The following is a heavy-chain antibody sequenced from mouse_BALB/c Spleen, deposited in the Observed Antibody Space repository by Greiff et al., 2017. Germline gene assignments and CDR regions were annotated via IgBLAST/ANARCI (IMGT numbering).Heavy chain of an antibody. CDR2: ISSGGSYT. CDR1: GFTFSSYG. D-gene: IGHD1-1*01. CDR3: ARPYYYGSSYYFDY. Sequence: EVKVVESGGDLVKPGGSLKLSRAASGFTFSSYGMSWVRQTPDKRLEWVATISSGGSYTYYPDSVKGRFTISRDNAKNTLYLQMSSLKSEDTAMYYCARPYYYGSSYYFDYWGQGTTLTVSS. V-gene: IGHV5-6*01. J-gene: IGHJ2*01.